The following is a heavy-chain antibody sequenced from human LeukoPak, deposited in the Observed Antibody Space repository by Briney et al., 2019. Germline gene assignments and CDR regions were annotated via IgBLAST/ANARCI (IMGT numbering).Heavy chain of an antibody. D-gene: IGHD3-22*01. CDR2: IYHSGST. Sequence: SETLSLTCTVSGGSISSGGYYWSWVRQPPGKGLEWIGEIYHSGSTNYNPSLKSRVTISVDKSKNQFSLKLSSVAAADTAVYYCARDTTYYYDSSGENYYYGMDVWGQGTTVTVSS. V-gene: IGHV4-39*07. CDR3: ARDTTYYYDSSGENYYYGMDV. CDR1: GGSISSGGYY. J-gene: IGHJ6*02.